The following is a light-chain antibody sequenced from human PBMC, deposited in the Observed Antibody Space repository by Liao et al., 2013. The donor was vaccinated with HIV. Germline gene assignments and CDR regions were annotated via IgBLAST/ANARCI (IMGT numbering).Light chain of an antibody. CDR3: QAWDSNYYV. CDR1: KLGNKH. Sequence: SYDLTQPPSVSVSPGQTASISCSGDKLGNKHASWYQQKPGQSPVLVIYQDRKRPSGIPERFSGSNSGDTATLTISGTQALDEADYYCQAWDSNYYVFGTGTKVT. J-gene: IGLJ1*01. CDR2: QDR. V-gene: IGLV3-1*01.